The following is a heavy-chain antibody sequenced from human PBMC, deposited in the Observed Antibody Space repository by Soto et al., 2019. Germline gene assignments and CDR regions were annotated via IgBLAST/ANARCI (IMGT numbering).Heavy chain of an antibody. CDR2: LYYSGST. Sequence: LSLTCTVSGGSISSGDYYWSWIRRPRGEGVESMVYLYYSGSTRYNPSRKSRVTIAVDTSKCRFCVKLSSVSAADTAVYYGVAPFLVGPWGQGTLVTVSS. CDR1: GGSISSGDYY. V-gene: IGHV4-30-4*08. J-gene: IGHJ5*02. CDR3: VAPFLVGP.